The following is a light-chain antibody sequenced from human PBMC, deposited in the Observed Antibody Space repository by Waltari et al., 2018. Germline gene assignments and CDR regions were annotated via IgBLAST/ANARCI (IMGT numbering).Light chain of an antibody. V-gene: IGKV3-11*01. CDR3: QQRSEWPLT. CDR2: DTS. J-gene: IGKJ4*01. CDR1: KSARSY. Sequence: EIVLTQSPATLSLSPGERATLSCRASKSARSYVAWYQQKTGQAPRLLIYDTSNRATGIPVRFSSSGSGTDFTLTISSLEPEDFAVYYCQQRSEWPLTFGGGTKVEIK.